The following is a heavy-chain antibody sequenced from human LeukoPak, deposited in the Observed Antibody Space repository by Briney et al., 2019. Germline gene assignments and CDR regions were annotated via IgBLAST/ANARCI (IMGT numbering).Heavy chain of an antibody. CDR1: GFSFSTYT. V-gene: IGHV3-23*01. CDR2: IVASGGDT. CDR3: ASRNWYIDY. D-gene: IGHD1-14*01. J-gene: IGHJ4*02. Sequence: GGSLRLSCAASGFSFSTYTMTWVRQAPGKGLEWVSGIVASGGDTFYADSVKGRFTISRDNSKNTLYLQMNSLRAEDTAVYYCASRNWYIDYWGQGTLVTVSS.